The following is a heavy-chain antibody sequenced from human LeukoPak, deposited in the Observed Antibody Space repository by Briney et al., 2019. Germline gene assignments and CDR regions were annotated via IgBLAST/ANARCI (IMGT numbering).Heavy chain of an antibody. V-gene: IGHV4-59*01. CDR1: GGSISSYY. J-gene: IGHJ3*02. CDR3: ATSQGGDAFDI. D-gene: IGHD1-26*01. Sequence: SETLSLTCTVSGGSISSYYWSWIRQPPGKGLEWIGFIYYSGSTNYNPSLETRVTISVDTSKSQFSLKLSSVTAADTAVYYCATSQGGDAFDIWGQGTMVTVSS. CDR2: IYYSGST.